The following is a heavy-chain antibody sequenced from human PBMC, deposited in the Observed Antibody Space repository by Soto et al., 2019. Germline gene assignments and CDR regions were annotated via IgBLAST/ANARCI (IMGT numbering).Heavy chain of an antibody. Sequence: SETLSLTCTVSGDSIGSGNKYWSWIRQAPGKGLEWIGYIFSSGTTYYNPSLKSRLTMSLDTSQNQFSLKLNSVTAADTAVYFCARVPSQSDFYYDMDVWGQGTTVTVSS. J-gene: IGHJ6*02. CDR2: IFSSGTT. CDR1: GDSIGSGNKY. V-gene: IGHV4-30-4*02. CDR3: ARVPSQSDFYYDMDV. D-gene: IGHD2-21*01.